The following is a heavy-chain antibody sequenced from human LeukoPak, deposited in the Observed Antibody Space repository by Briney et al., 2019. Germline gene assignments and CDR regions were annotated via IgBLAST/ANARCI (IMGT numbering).Heavy chain of an antibody. CDR1: GYTFTGYY. CDR2: ISAYNGNT. V-gene: IGHV1-18*04. J-gene: IGHJ4*02. D-gene: IGHD3-22*01. Sequence: ASVKVSCKASGYTFTGYYMHWVRQAPGQGLEWMGWISAYNGNTNYAQKLQGRVTMTTDTSTSTAYMELRSLRSDDTAVYYCARDRGAKYYYDSTDYWGQGTLVTVSS. CDR3: ARDRGAKYYYDSTDY.